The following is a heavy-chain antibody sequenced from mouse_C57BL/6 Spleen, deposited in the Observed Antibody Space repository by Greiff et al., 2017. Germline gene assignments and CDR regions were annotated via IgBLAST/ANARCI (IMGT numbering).Heavy chain of an antibody. J-gene: IGHJ2*01. CDR3: ARKGVYDGYLGDYFDY. Sequence: EVQLQESGGGLVKPGGSLKLSCAASGFTFSDYGMHWVRQAPEKGLAWVAYISSGSSTIYYADTVKGRFTISRDNAKNTLFLQMTSLRSEDTAMYYCARKGVYDGYLGDYFDYGGQGTTLTVSS. D-gene: IGHD2-3*01. CDR1: GFTFSDYG. V-gene: IGHV5-17*01. CDR2: ISSGSSTI.